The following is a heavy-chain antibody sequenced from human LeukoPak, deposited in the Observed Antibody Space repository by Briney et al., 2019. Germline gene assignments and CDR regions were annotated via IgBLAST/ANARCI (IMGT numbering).Heavy chain of an antibody. V-gene: IGHV3-23*01. J-gene: IGHJ4*02. D-gene: IGHD5-12*01. CDR2: ISGRNSNT. Sequence: GGSLRLPCAASGFTFSTYAMSWVRQAPGKGLEWVSTISGRNSNTYYSDSVKGRFTISRDNSKNTLYLQMNSLRAEDTAVYYCAKGSMLPTTNFDYWGQGTLVTVSS. CDR1: GFTFSTYA. CDR3: AKGSMLPTTNFDY.